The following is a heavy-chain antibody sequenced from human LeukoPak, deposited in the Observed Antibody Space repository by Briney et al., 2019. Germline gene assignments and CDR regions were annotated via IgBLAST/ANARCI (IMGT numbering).Heavy chain of an antibody. CDR3: TKDPNGDYVGAFDF. V-gene: IGHV3-30*18. J-gene: IGHJ3*01. CDR1: GFTVSSNY. Sequence: PGGSLRLSCAASGFTVSSNYMSWVRQDPGNGLEGAAVISYDGSNKYYADSVEGRFTISRDNSKNTLYLQMNRLRAEDTAVYYCTKDPNGDYVGAFDFWGQGTLVTVSS. D-gene: IGHD4-17*01. CDR2: ISYDGSNK.